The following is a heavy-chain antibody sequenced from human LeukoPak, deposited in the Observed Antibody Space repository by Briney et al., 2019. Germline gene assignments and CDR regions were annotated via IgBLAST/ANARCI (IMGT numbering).Heavy chain of an antibody. CDR2: ISYDGSNK. CDR3: ARDGHDILTGYYPTHFDY. D-gene: IGHD3-9*01. CDR1: GFTFSSYA. J-gene: IGHJ4*02. Sequence: GGSLRLSCAASGFTFSSYAMHWVRQAPGKGLEWVAVISYDGSNKYYADSVKGRFTISRDNSKNTLYLQMNSLRAEDTAVYYCARDGHDILTGYYPTHFDYWGQGTLVTVSS. V-gene: IGHV3-30*04.